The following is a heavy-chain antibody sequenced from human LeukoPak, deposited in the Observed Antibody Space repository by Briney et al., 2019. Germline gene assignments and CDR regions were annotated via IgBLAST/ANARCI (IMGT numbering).Heavy chain of an antibody. D-gene: IGHD3-3*01. J-gene: IGHJ4*02. CDR2: ISGYGGST. V-gene: IGHV3-23*01. Sequence: PGGSLRLSCAASGFTFSSYAMSWVRQAPGKGLEWVSAISGYGGSTYYADSVKGRFTISRDNSKNTLYLQMNSLRAEDTAIYYCAKRPYDFWSGYFFDYWGQGTLVTVSS. CDR3: AKRPYDFWSGYFFDY. CDR1: GFTFSSYA.